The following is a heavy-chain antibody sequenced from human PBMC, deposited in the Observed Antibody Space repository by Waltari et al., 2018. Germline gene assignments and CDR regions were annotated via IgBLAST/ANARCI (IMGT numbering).Heavy chain of an antibody. V-gene: IGHV4-34*01. D-gene: IGHD6-6*01. Sequence: QVQLQQWGAGLLKPSETLSPTCAVYGGSFSGYYWSWIRQPPGKGLEWIGEINHSGSTNYNPSLKSRVTISVDTSKNQFSLKLSSVTAADTAVYYCASSSIAARYYYYYYMDVWGKGTTVTVSS. CDR3: ASSSIAARYYYYYYMDV. CDR2: INHSGST. J-gene: IGHJ6*03. CDR1: GGSFSGYY.